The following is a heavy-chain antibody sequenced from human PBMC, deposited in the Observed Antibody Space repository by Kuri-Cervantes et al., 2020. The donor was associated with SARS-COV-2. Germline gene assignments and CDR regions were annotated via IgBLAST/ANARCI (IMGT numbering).Heavy chain of an antibody. Sequence: SQTLSLTCAVHGGSFSGYYLSWIRQPPGKGLEWIGEINHSGSTNYNPSLKSRVTISVDTSKNQFSLKLSSVTAADTAVYYCARDRSQCSSTSCYFLLEGPRWFDPWGQGTLVTVSS. J-gene: IGHJ5*02. D-gene: IGHD2-2*01. V-gene: IGHV4-34*01. CDR2: INHSGST. CDR3: ARDRSQCSSTSCYFLLEGPRWFDP. CDR1: GGSFSGYY.